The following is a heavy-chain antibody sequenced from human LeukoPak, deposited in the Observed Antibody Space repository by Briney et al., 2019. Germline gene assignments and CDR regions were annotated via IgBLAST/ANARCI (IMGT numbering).Heavy chain of an antibody. Sequence: GGSLRLSCAASGFTFSDYYMSWIRQAPGKGLEWVSYISSSGSTIYYADSVKGRFTISRDNSKNTLYLQMNSLRAEDTAVYYCAKAGTTYRITTPRWFDPWGQGTLVTVSS. CDR2: ISSSGSTI. D-gene: IGHD1-7*01. J-gene: IGHJ5*02. V-gene: IGHV3-11*04. CDR1: GFTFSDYY. CDR3: AKAGTTYRITTPRWFDP.